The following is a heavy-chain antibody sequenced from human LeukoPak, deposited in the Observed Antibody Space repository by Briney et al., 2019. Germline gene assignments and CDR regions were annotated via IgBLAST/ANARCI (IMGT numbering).Heavy chain of an antibody. CDR3: ARDESRYYYDY. Sequence: GGSLRLSCAASGFTFSSYAMHWVCQAPGKGLEWVGVISFDGSNKYYADSVKGRFTISRDNSKNTLYLQVNSLRAEDTAVYYCARDESRYYYDYWGQGTLVTVSS. D-gene: IGHD6-13*01. CDR1: GFTFSSYA. V-gene: IGHV3-30-3*01. CDR2: ISFDGSNK. J-gene: IGHJ4*02.